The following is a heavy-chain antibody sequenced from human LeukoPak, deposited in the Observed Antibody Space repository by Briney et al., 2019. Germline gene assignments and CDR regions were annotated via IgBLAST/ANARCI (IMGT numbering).Heavy chain of an antibody. CDR1: GFTFSSYS. J-gene: IGHJ2*01. V-gene: IGHV3-21*01. CDR3: ARVRLYCSSTSCHHHWYFDL. Sequence: GGSLRLSCAASGFTFSSYSMNWVRQAPGKGLEWVSSISSSSSYIYYADSVKGRFTISRDNAKNSLYLQMNSLRAEDTAVYYCARVRLYCSSTSCHHHWYFDLWGRDTLVTVSS. CDR2: ISSSSSYI. D-gene: IGHD2-2*01.